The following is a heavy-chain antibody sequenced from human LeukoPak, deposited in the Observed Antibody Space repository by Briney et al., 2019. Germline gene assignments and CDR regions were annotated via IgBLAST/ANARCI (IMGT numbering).Heavy chain of an antibody. V-gene: IGHV4-34*01. D-gene: IGHD4-11*01. CDR1: GGSFSGYY. CDR2: INHSGGT. CDR3: ARGTTVTNHYYYYYMDV. Sequence: SETLSLTCAVYGGSFSGYYWSWIRQPPGKGLEWIGEINHSGGTNYNPSLKSRVTISVDTSKNQFSLKLSSVTAADTAVYYCARGTTVTNHYYYYYMDVWGKGTTVTVSS. J-gene: IGHJ6*03.